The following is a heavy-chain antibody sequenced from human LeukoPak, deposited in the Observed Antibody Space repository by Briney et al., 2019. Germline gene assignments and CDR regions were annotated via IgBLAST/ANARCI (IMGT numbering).Heavy chain of an antibody. D-gene: IGHD2-2*01. CDR2: MNPNSGNT. J-gene: IGHJ5*02. V-gene: IGHV1-8*01. CDR1: GYTFTSYD. Sequence: ASVKVSCKASGYTFTSYDINWVRQATGQGLEWMGWMNPNSGNTGYAQKFQGRVTMTRNTSISTAYMELSSLRSEDTAVYYCAREVIRGFKYQLLRRYNWFDPWGQGTLVTVSS. CDR3: AREVIRGFKYQLLRRYNWFDP.